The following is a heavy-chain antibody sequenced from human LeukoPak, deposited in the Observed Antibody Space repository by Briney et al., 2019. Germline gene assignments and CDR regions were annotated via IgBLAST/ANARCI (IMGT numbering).Heavy chain of an antibody. Sequence: ASVKVSCKASGYTFTSYGISWVRQAPGQGLEWMGWISAYNGNTNYAQKFQGRVTMTRDTSISTAYMELSRLRSDDTAVYYCARGGSSGEWFSHLDYWGQGTLVTVSS. V-gene: IGHV1-18*01. J-gene: IGHJ4*02. D-gene: IGHD3-3*01. CDR2: ISAYNGNT. CDR1: GYTFTSYG. CDR3: ARGGSSGEWFSHLDY.